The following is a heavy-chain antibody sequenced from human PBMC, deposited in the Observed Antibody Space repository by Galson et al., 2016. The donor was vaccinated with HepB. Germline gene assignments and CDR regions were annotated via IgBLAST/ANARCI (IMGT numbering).Heavy chain of an antibody. Sequence: SLRLSCAASGFSFSNSGMSWVRQAPGRGLEWVSGITRSGDATHYADFVKGRFTISTDTSTNTLFLQMNSLRAEDTAVYYCARKDFHIDVWGKGTAVTVSS. CDR1: GFSFSNSG. CDR2: ITRSGDAT. J-gene: IGHJ6*03. V-gene: IGHV3-23*01. CDR3: ARKDFHIDV. D-gene: IGHD3/OR15-3a*01.